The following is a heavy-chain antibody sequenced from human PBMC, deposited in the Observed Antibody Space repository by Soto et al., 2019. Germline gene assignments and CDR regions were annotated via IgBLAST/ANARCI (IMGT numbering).Heavy chain of an antibody. J-gene: IGHJ4*02. Sequence: GGSLRLSCAASGFTFSSFAMSWVRQAPGKGPEWVSAISGSGDSTYYGDSVKGRFTISRDNSKNTLYLQMNSLRAEDTAVYYCAKRYSDYFDYWGQGTLVTVSS. CDR2: ISGSGDST. V-gene: IGHV3-23*01. CDR3: AKRYSDYFDY. CDR1: GFTFSSFA. D-gene: IGHD4-4*01.